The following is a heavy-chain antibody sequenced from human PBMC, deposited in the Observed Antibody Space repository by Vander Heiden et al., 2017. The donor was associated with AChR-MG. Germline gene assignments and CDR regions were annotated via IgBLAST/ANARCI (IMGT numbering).Heavy chain of an antibody. V-gene: IGHV3-7*01. CDR3: ARDGVRYYDFWSGYPDDYYYGMDV. CDR2: IKQDGSEK. Sequence: EVQLVESGGGLVQPGGSLRLSCAASGFTFSSYWMRWVRQAPGKGLEWVANIKQDGSEKYYVDSVKGRFTISRDNAKNPLYLQMNSLRAEDTAVYYCARDGVRYYDFWSGYPDDYYYGMDVWGQGTTVTVSS. D-gene: IGHD3-3*01. CDR1: GFTFSSYW. J-gene: IGHJ6*02.